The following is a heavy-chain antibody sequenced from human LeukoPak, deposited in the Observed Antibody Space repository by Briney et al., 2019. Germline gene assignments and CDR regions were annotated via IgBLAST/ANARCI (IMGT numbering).Heavy chain of an antibody. CDR1: GFTFGDYF. Sequence: TGGSLRLSCAASGFTFGDYFMSWVRQAPGKGLEWVSFISSSGTTTYYEDSVKGRFTISRDNAKTSLFLQMNSLRVEDTAVYYCARDRPRKEYYYDSSGYISHYYGMDVWGQGTTVTVSS. CDR3: ARDRPRKEYYYDSSGYISHYYGMDV. V-gene: IGHV3-11*01. CDR2: ISSSGTTT. J-gene: IGHJ6*02. D-gene: IGHD3-22*01.